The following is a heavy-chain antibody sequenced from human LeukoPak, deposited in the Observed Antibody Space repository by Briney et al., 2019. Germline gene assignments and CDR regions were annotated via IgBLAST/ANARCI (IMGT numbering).Heavy chain of an antibody. CDR3: ARSLISAVIGMDV. V-gene: IGHV3-11*06. CDR1: GFTFKDYY. J-gene: IGHJ6*02. D-gene: IGHD3-3*01. Sequence: GGSLRLSCAGSGFTFKDYYRNWIRQAPGKGLEWVSYISGGSTYTNYANSVKGRFTISRDNARNSLFLQMNSLTAEDTAIYYCARSLISAVIGMDVWGQGTAVTVSS. CDR2: ISGGSTYT.